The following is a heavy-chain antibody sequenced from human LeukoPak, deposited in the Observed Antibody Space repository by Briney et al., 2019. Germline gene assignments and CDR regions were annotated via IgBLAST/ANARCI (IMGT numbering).Heavy chain of an antibody. CDR3: ARRAAAGHFDI. Sequence: SQTLSLTCTVSGGSISSSSYYWGWIRQPPGKGLEWIGSIYYSGSTYYNPSLKSRVTISVDTSKNQFSLKLSAVTAADTSVYFCARRAAAGHFDIWGQGTMVTVSS. D-gene: IGHD6-13*01. J-gene: IGHJ3*02. V-gene: IGHV4-39*01. CDR1: GGSISSSSYY. CDR2: IYYSGST.